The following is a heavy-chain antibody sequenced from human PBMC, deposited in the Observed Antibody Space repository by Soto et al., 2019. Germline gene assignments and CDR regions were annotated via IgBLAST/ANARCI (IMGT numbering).Heavy chain of an antibody. CDR3: ARDSTNRAKFDY. CDR1: GYTFTNYG. D-gene: IGHD2-8*01. CDR2: TSAYNGNT. Sequence: ASVKVSCKTSGYTFTNYGISWVRQAPGRGLEWLGWTSAYNGNTNYAQKFQGRVTMTTDTSTSTVYMELRSLRSDDTAVYYCARDSTNRAKFDYWGQGTLVTVS. V-gene: IGHV1-18*01. J-gene: IGHJ4*02.